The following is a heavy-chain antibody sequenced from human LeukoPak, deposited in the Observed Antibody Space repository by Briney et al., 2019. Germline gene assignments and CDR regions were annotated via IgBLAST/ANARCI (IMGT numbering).Heavy chain of an antibody. J-gene: IGHJ4*02. D-gene: IGHD2-2*01. CDR2: ISSSSSYI. CDR1: GITLSRYS. V-gene: IGHV3-21*01. Sequence: GGSLRLSCAASGITLSRYSMNWVRQAPGKGLEWVSSISSSSSYIYYGDSVKGRFTISRDNAKNSLYLQINSLRAEDTAVYYCARGGNLYCSATSCYDFDYWGQGTLVTVSS. CDR3: ARGGNLYCSATSCYDFDY.